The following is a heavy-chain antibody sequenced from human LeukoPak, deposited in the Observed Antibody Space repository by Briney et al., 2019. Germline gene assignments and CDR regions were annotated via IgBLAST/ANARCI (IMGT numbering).Heavy chain of an antibody. CDR3: ARDVGGYNYGYSLDY. Sequence: KPSETLSLTCTVSGGSISSYYCSWIRQPAGKGLEWIGRIYTSGSTSYNSSLKSRVTMSVDTSKNQFSLKLSSVTAADTAVYYCARDVGGYNYGYSLDYWGQGTLVSVSS. CDR1: GGSISSYY. D-gene: IGHD5-18*01. CDR2: IYTSGST. V-gene: IGHV4-4*07. J-gene: IGHJ4*02.